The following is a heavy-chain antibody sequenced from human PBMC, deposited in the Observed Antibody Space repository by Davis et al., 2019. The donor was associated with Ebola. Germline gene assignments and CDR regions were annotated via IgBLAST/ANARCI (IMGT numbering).Heavy chain of an antibody. D-gene: IGHD3-22*01. V-gene: IGHV1-46*01. J-gene: IGHJ5*02. CDR1: GYTFTSYY. CDR3: ARSITMIVGTNWFDP. Sequence: AASVKVSCKASGYTFTSYYMHWVRQAPGQGLEWMGIINPSGGSTSYAQKFQGRVTMTRDTSTSTVYMELSSLRSYDTAVYYCARSITMIVGTNWFDPWGQGTLVTVSS. CDR2: INPSGGST.